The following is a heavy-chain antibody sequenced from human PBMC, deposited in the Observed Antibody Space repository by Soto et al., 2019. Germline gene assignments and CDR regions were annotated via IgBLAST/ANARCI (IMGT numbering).Heavy chain of an antibody. J-gene: IGHJ4*02. CDR1: GFTFSSYA. CDR2: ISGSGGST. V-gene: IGHV3-23*01. D-gene: IGHD1-26*01. Sequence: GGSLRLSCAASGFTFSSYAMSWVRQAPGKGLEWVSAISGSGGSTYYADSVKGRFTISRDNSKNTLYLQMNSLRAEDTAVYYCAKDTILSGSYPPPKTHPYYFDYWGQGTLVTVSS. CDR3: AKDTILSGSYPPPKTHPYYFDY.